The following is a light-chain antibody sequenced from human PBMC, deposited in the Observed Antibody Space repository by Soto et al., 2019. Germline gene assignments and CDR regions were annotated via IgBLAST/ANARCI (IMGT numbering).Light chain of an antibody. CDR2: EVS. J-gene: IGLJ1*01. V-gene: IGLV2-14*01. CDR3: SSYTSSSTLDV. CDR1: SSDVGGFEY. Sequence: QSALGQPAAVSGSPGQSITISCTGTSSDVGGFEYVSWYQHQPGKAPKLMIYEVSNRPSGVSNRFSGSKSGNTASLTISGLQAEDEADYYCSSYTSSSTLDVFGTGTKVTVL.